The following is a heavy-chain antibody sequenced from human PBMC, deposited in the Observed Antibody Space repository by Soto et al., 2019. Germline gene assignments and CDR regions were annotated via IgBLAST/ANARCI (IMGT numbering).Heavy chain of an antibody. Sequence: EVQLLESGGGLVQPGESLRLSCAASGFTFSSYAMSWVRQAPGKGLEWVSVISGSDDSTYYADSVKGRFTISRDNSKDTLYLQRNSLRAEDTGVYYCAKRSSSSTFDYWGQGTLVTVSS. CDR3: AKRSSSSTFDY. CDR2: ISGSDDST. J-gene: IGHJ4*02. CDR1: GFTFSSYA. D-gene: IGHD6-6*01. V-gene: IGHV3-23*01.